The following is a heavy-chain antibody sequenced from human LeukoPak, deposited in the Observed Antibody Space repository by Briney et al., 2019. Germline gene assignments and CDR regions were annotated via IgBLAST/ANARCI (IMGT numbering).Heavy chain of an antibody. CDR2: IWHDGSHK. V-gene: IGHV3-33*01. D-gene: IGHD3-3*01. CDR3: ASEIFGTGGYPDG. J-gene: IGHJ6*01. Sequence: GGSLRLSCAASGFAFNTYAMHWVRQAPGKGLEWVTLIWHDGSHKIYIDSVRGRFTISRDNSKNTVYLQMNRLRAEDTAVYYCASEIFGTGGYPDGWRQG. CDR1: GFAFNTYA.